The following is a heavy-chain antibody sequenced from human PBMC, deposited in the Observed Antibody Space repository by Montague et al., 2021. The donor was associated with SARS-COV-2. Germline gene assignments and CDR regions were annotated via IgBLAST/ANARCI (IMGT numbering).Heavy chain of an antibody. J-gene: IGHJ6*01. D-gene: IGHD2-2*01. CDR1: GFNFTNYN. Sequence: SLRLSCAASGFNFTNYNINWVRQPPGTGLEWVSSISGSGFGGPYIYYSDSVKGRFAISRDNAKNSVYLQMNSLRAEGTALYHCAGMSVSSFVVVIFGMDVWGRGTTVTVSS. CDR3: AGMSVSSFVVVIFGMDV. V-gene: IGHV3-21*01. CDR2: ISGSGFGGPYI.